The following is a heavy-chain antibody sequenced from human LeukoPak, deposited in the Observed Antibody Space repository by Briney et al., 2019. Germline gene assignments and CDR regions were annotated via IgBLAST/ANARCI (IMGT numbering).Heavy chain of an antibody. V-gene: IGHV4-61*05. CDR1: GGSISSNSYY. J-gene: IGHJ5*02. CDR3: ARLIAAAGNGFDP. Sequence: SETLSLTCTVSGGSISSNSYYWIWLPQPPGKGLEWIGYIYYSGSTNYNPSLKSRATISVDTSKNQFSLKLSSVAAANTAVYYCARLIAAAGNGFDPWGQGTLVTVSS. D-gene: IGHD6-13*01. CDR2: IYYSGST.